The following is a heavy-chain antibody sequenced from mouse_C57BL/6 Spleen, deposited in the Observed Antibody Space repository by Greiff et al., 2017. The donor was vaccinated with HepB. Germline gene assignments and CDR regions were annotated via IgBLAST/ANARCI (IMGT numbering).Heavy chain of an antibody. CDR1: GFTFSDYG. CDR2: ISSGSSTI. V-gene: IGHV5-17*01. D-gene: IGHD1-1*01. J-gene: IGHJ4*01. CDR3: ARSSSSLYYAMDY. Sequence: EVQLVESGGGLVKPGGSLKLSCAASGFTFSDYGMHWVRQAPDKGLEWVAYISSGSSTIYYADTVKGRFTISRDNAKNTLLLQMTSLRSEDTAMYYCARSSSSLYYAMDYWGQGTSVTVSS.